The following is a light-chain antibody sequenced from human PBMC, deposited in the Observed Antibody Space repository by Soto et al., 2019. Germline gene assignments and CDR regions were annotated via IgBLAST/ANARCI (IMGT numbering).Light chain of an antibody. CDR2: EVS. CDR1: SSDIGGYNY. V-gene: IGLV2-14*01. J-gene: IGLJ1*01. CDR3: SSYTSSSPFL. Sequence: QSVLTQPASVSGPPGQSITISCTGTSSDIGGYNYVSWYQQHPGKAPKLMIYEVSDRPSGVSDRFSGSKSDNTASLTISGLQAEDEADYYCSSYTSSSPFLFGTGTKVTVL.